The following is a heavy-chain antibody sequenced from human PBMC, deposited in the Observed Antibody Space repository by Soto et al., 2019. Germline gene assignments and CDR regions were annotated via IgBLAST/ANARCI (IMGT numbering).Heavy chain of an antibody. CDR1: GGSIISGDYY. CDR3: ARFIVVVPAATPDYYYYYGMDV. Sequence: SETLSLTCTVSGGSIISGDYYCICIRQPPWKGLEWIGYIYYSGSTYYNPSLKSRVTISVDTSKNQFSLKLSSVTAADTAVYYCARFIVVVPAATPDYYYYYGMDVWGQGTTVTVSS. J-gene: IGHJ6*02. V-gene: IGHV4-30-4*01. D-gene: IGHD2-2*01. CDR2: IYYSGST.